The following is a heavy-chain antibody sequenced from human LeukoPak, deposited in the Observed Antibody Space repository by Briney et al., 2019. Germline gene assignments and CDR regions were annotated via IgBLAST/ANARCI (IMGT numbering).Heavy chain of an antibody. CDR1: GFTFSSYA. J-gene: IGHJ3*02. V-gene: IGHV3-30-3*01. CDR3: AREIGMVGAFDI. Sequence: HPGGSLRLSCAASGFTFSSYAMHWVRQAPGKGLEWVAVISYDGSNKYYADSVKGRFTISRDNSKNTLYLQMNSLRAEDTAVYYCAREIGMVGAFDIWGQGTMVTVSS. D-gene: IGHD2-15*01. CDR2: ISYDGSNK.